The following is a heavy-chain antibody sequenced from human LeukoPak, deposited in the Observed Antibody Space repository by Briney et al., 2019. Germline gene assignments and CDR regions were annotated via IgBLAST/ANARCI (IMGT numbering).Heavy chain of an antibody. Sequence: GGSLRLSCAASGFTFNNYAMSWVRQAPGKGLEWVSVISGSAGSTYYADSVKGRFTISRDNSKNTLYLQMHSLRAEDTAVYYCAKDCGYCSGDSFDYWGQGTLVTVSS. CDR1: GFTFNNYA. V-gene: IGHV3-23*01. J-gene: IGHJ4*02. D-gene: IGHD2-21*01. CDR3: AKDCGYCSGDSFDY. CDR2: ISGSAGST.